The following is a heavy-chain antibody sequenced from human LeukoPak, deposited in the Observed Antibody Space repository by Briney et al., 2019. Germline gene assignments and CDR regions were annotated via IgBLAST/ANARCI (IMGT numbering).Heavy chain of an antibody. Sequence: PGGSLRLSCAASGFTFSSYEMNWVRQAPGKGLEWVSYISGSGTTIYYADSVKGRFTISRDNDKNSLYLQMNSLRAEDTAVYYCARDPLYYYDSSGYPDGDYWGQGTLVTVSS. CDR2: ISGSGTTI. V-gene: IGHV3-48*03. CDR3: ARDPLYYYDSSGYPDGDY. CDR1: GFTFSSYE. D-gene: IGHD3-22*01. J-gene: IGHJ4*02.